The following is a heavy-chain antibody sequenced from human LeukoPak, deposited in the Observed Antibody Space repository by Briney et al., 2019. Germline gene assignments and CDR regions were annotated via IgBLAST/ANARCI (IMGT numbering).Heavy chain of an antibody. CDR1: GGSISSSNW. CDR2: IYHSGST. V-gene: IGHV4-4*02. CDR3: ARDLTSGNSAGWFDP. J-gene: IGHJ5*02. Sequence: SETLSLTCAVSGGSISSSNWWSWVRQPPGKGLEWIGEIYHSGSTNYNPSLKSRVTISVDKSKNQFSLKLSSVTAADTAVYYCARDLTSGNSAGWFDPWGQGTLVTVSS. D-gene: IGHD4-23*01.